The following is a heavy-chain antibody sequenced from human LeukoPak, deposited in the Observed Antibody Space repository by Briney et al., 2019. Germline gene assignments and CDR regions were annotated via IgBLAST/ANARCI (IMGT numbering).Heavy chain of an antibody. V-gene: IGHV1-46*01. CDR1: GYSFTSYY. D-gene: IGHD3-3*01. CDR2: INPGGGSI. J-gene: IGHJ6*02. CDR3: ARDGDDLDV. Sequence: VASVRVSCKASGYSFTSYYIHGVRQAPGQGRECMGIINPGGGSITYAQNLQSRVTMPSDTSANTVYMELSTLRIADTAVYYCARDGDDLDVWGQGTTVTVSS.